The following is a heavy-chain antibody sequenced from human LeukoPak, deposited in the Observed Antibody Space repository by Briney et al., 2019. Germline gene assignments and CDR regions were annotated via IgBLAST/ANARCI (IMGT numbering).Heavy chain of an antibody. CDR2: IYKNAIT. CDR3: ARRDIVVVPASILGAFDI. J-gene: IGHJ3*02. D-gene: IGHD2-2*02. Sequence: GGSLRLSCAASGFTFSTYSMNWVRQAPGKGLEWVSVIYKNAITYYADTVKGRFTISRDNAKNSLYLQMNSLRAEDTALYYCARRDIVVVPASILGAFDIWGQGTMVTVSS. V-gene: IGHV3-21*04. CDR1: GFTFSTYS.